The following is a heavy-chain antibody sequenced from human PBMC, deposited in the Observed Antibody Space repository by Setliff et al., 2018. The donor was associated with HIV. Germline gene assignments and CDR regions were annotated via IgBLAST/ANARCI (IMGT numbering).Heavy chain of an antibody. Sequence: GESLKISCAVSGFTFSSYPMTWVRQAPGKGLEWVANINQDSTATFYVDSVQGRFTISRDSAQNSLYLQLNSLRAEDTGVYHCARHPYGVFDYWGQGTLVTVSS. CDR1: GFTFSSYP. D-gene: IGHD3-3*01. CDR2: INQDSTAT. J-gene: IGHJ4*02. CDR3: ARHPYGVFDY. V-gene: IGHV3-7*01.